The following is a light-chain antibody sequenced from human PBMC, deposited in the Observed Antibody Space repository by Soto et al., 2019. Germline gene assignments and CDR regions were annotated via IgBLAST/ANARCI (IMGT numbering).Light chain of an antibody. J-gene: IGKJ2*01. V-gene: IGKV1-39*01. CDR2: AAS. CDR1: QNSRKY. CDR3: QQNISTPT. Sequence: DIQMTQSPSSLSASVGDRGTITCRASQNSRKYLNWYQQKPGNAPQLLIYAASSLQSGVPYRFSGSGSGTDFTLTISSLQPEDFATYYCQQNISTPTFGQGTKLEIK.